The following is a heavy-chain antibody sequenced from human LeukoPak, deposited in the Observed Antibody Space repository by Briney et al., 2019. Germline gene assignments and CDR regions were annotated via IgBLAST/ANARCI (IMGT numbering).Heavy chain of an antibody. CDR1: GFTFSSYA. V-gene: IGHV3-23*01. CDR2: IRGSGGRT. D-gene: IGHD3-22*01. Sequence: GGSVTRSCAAAGFTFSSYAMSWVRQAPGKGLEWISAIRGSGGRTYYADSVKGRFTISRDNSKNPLDLQLNSLRAEDTAVYYCAKDLWPYYDSSGYAVYWGQGTLVTVSS. CDR3: AKDLWPYYDSSGYAVY. J-gene: IGHJ4*02.